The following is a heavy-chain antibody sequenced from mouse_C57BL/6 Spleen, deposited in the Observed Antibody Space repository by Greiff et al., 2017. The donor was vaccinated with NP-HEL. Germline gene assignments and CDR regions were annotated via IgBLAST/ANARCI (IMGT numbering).Heavy chain of an antibody. CDR1: GYTFTSYW. J-gene: IGHJ4*01. CDR3: ARRRYSNSAMDF. CDR2: IYPSDSET. Sequence: QVQLQQPGAELVRPGSSVKLSCKASGYTFTSYWMAWVKQRPGQGLEWIGNIYPSDSETHYNQKFKDKATLTVDKSSSTAYMQLSSLTSEASAVSFCARRRYSNSAMDFWGQGTSVTVSS. D-gene: IGHD2-5*01. V-gene: IGHV1-61*01.